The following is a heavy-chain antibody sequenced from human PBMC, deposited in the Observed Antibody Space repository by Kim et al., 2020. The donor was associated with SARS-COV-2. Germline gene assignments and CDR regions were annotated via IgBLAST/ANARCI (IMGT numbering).Heavy chain of an antibody. V-gene: IGHV1-69*13. J-gene: IGHJ3*02. D-gene: IGHD3-22*01. CDR2: IIPIFGTA. CDR3: ARVGVVEAVEVDAFDI. Sequence: SVKVSCKASGGTFSSYAISWVRQAPGQGLEWMGGIIPIFGTANYAQKFQGRVTITADESTSTAYMELSSLRSEDTAVYYCARVGVVEAVEVDAFDIWGQGTMVTVSS. CDR1: GGTFSSYA.